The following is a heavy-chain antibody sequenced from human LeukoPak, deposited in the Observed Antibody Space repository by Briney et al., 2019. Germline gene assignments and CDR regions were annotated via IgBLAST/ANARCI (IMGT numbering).Heavy chain of an antibody. Sequence: GGSLRLSCAASGFTFNKYNMNWVRQAPGKGLEWVSSISVGSSHIYYADSVKGRFTISRDNAKNSLYLQMNSLRAEDTAVYYCARPIPTAAGTGFFDYWGQGTLVTVSS. J-gene: IGHJ4*02. CDR2: ISVGSSHI. CDR3: ARPIPTAAGTGFFDY. V-gene: IGHV3-21*01. D-gene: IGHD6-13*01. CDR1: GFTFNKYN.